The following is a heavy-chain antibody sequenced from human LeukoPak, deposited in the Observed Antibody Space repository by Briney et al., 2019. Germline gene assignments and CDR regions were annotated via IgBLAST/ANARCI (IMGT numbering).Heavy chain of an antibody. CDR1: GYTFTGYY. Sequence: ASVKVSCKASGYTFTGYYMHWVRQAPGQGLEWMGWINPNSGGTNYAQKFQGRVTMTRDTSISTAYMELSRLRSDDTAVYYCARDLYGSGSLDYWGQGTLVTVPS. D-gene: IGHD3-10*01. V-gene: IGHV1-2*02. CDR2: INPNSGGT. J-gene: IGHJ4*02. CDR3: ARDLYGSGSLDY.